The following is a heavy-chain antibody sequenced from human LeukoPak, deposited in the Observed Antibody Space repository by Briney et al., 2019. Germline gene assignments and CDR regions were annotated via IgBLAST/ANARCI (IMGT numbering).Heavy chain of an antibody. CDR1: GXTFSDYY. J-gene: IGHJ4*02. D-gene: IGHD1-26*01. CDR3: ARGGWELPPLDY. Sequence: GGSLRFSCAASGXTFSDYYVSWIRQAPGKGREWVSYISSSSSYTNYADSVKGRFTISRDNAKNSLYLQMNSLRAEDTAVYYCARGGWELPPLDYWGQGTLVTVSS. V-gene: IGHV3-11*05. CDR2: ISSSSSYT.